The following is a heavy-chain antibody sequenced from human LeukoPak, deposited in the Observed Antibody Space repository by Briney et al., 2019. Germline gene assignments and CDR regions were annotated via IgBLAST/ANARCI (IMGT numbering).Heavy chain of an antibody. V-gene: IGHV4-4*07. D-gene: IGHD6-6*01. CDR2: IYTSGST. CDR3: ARSDRIAAFFDY. J-gene: IGHJ4*02. Sequence: SETLSLTCTVSGGSISSYYWSWIRQPAGKGLEWIGRIYTSGSTNYNPSLKSRVTMSVDTSKNQFSLKLSSVTAADTVVCYCARSDRIAAFFDYWGQGTLVTVSS. CDR1: GGSISSYY.